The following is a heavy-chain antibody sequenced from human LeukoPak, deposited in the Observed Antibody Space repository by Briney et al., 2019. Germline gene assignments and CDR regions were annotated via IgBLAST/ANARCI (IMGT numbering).Heavy chain of an antibody. D-gene: IGHD2-2*01. CDR3: ARGPSSYGPTPFDY. CDR1: GGSFSGYY. V-gene: IGHV4-31*11. CDR2: IYYSGST. J-gene: IGHJ4*02. Sequence: PSETLSLTCAVYGGSFSGYYWSWIRQHPGKGLEWIGYIYYSGSTYYNPSLKSRVTISVDTSKNQFSLKLSSVTAADTAVYYCARGPSSYGPTPFDYWGQGTLVTVSS.